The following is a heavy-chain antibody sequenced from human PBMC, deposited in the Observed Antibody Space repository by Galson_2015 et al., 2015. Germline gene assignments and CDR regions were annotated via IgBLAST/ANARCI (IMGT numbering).Heavy chain of an antibody. CDR3: ASNDYGDYGFDY. D-gene: IGHD4-17*01. CDR2: IYHSGST. Sequence: ETLSLTCTVSGGSISSYYWSWIRQPPGKGLEWIGYIYHSGSTYYNPSLKSRVTISVDTSKNQFSLKLSSVTAADTAVYYCASNDYGDYGFDYWGQGTLVTVSS. V-gene: IGHV4-59*01. J-gene: IGHJ4*02. CDR1: GGSISSYY.